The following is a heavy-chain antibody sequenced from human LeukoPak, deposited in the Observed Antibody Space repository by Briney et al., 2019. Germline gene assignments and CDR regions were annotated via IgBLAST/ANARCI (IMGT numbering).Heavy chain of an antibody. CDR3: ARDVTMVRGVMTYYFDY. D-gene: IGHD3-10*01. Sequence: SVKVSCKASGGSFRSYAISWVRQAPGQGLEWMGRIIPILGIANYAQKFQGRVTITADKSTSTAYMELSSLRSEDTAVYYCARDVTMVRGVMTYYFDYWGQGTLVTVSS. V-gene: IGHV1-69*04. CDR1: GGSFRSYA. CDR2: IIPILGIA. J-gene: IGHJ4*02.